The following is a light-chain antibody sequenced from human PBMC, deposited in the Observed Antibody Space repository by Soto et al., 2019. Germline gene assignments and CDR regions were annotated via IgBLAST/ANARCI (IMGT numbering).Light chain of an antibody. V-gene: IGKV1-5*03. Sequence: DIQMTQSPSTLSGSVGDRVTITCRASQTISSWLAWYQQKPGKAPKLLIYKASTLKSGVPSRFSGSGSGTEFTLTISCLQSEDFATYYCQQYYSTLRTFGQGTKVDI. CDR1: QTISSW. CDR2: KAS. J-gene: IGKJ1*01. CDR3: QQYYSTLRT.